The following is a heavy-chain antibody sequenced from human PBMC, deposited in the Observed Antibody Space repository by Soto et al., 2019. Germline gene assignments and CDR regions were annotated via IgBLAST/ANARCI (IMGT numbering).Heavy chain of an antibody. J-gene: IGHJ4*02. CDR2: ISYDGSNK. D-gene: IGHD3-10*01. CDR3: AKDIGLWFGESAADY. CDR1: GFTFSSYG. V-gene: IGHV3-30*18. Sequence: QVQLVESGGGVVQPGRSLRLSCAASGFTFSSYGMHWVRQAPGKGLEWVAVISYDGSNKYYADSVKGRFTISRDNSKNTLYLQMNSLRAEDTAVYYCAKDIGLWFGESAADYWGQGTLVTVSS.